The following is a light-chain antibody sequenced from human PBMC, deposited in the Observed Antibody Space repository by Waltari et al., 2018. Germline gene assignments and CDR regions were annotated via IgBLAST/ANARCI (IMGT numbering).Light chain of an antibody. V-gene: IGLV3-27*01. Sequence: SYELTQPSSVSVSPGQTVRITCSGDVLSKKYARWFQQKPGQAPVLVIFKDNERPSGNPERFSGFSSGTTVTLTISGAQVEDEADYYCYSAADNNLVFGGGTKLTVL. CDR3: YSAADNNLV. CDR2: KDN. CDR1: VLSKKY. J-gene: IGLJ2*01.